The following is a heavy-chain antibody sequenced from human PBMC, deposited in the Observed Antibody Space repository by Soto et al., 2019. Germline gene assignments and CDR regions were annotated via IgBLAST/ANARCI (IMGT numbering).Heavy chain of an antibody. D-gene: IGHD3-10*01. J-gene: IGHJ6*02. CDR3: ARERFGEDYYYYGMDV. Sequence: QVQLVQSGAEVKKPGASVKVSCKASGYTFTSYDINWVRQATGQGLEWMGWMNPNSGNTGYAQKLQGRATMTSNTSISTAYMELSSLRSEDTAVYYCARERFGEDYYYYGMDVWGQGTTVTVSS. CDR2: MNPNSGNT. V-gene: IGHV1-8*01. CDR1: GYTFTSYD.